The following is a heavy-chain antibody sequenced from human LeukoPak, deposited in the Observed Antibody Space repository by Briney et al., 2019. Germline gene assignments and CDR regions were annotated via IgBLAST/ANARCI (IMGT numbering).Heavy chain of an antibody. J-gene: IGHJ5*02. CDR2: INHSGST. Sequence: PSETLSLTCAVYGGSFSGYYWSWIRQPPGEGLEWIGEINHSGSTNYNPSLKSRVTISVDTSKNQFSLKLSSVTAADTAVYYCARGVGFGFNWFDPWGQGTLVTVSS. CDR1: GGSFSGYY. D-gene: IGHD3-10*01. V-gene: IGHV4-34*01. CDR3: ARGVGFGFNWFDP.